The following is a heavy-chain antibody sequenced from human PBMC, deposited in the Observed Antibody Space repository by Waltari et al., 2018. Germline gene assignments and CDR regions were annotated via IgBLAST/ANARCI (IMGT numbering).Heavy chain of an antibody. V-gene: IGHV3-23*04. Sequence: EVQLVESGGGLVKPGGSLRLSCAASGFSFSNYDMAWVRQAPGKGLEWVSGIRNSGGNTYYGDSVKGRFAISRDNSRNTLHLQMNGLRAEDTAIYYFTSWRVVAGTGWFDSWGQGTLVTVSS. CDR3: TSWRVVAGTGWFDS. J-gene: IGHJ5*01. D-gene: IGHD2-15*01. CDR1: GFSFSNYD. CDR2: IRNSGGNT.